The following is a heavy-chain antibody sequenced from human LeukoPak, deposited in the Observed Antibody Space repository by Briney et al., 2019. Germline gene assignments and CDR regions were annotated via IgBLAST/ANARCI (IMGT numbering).Heavy chain of an antibody. CDR2: INHSGST. CDR3: AIGSSIAAAGSYYFDH. CDR1: GGSFSGYY. D-gene: IGHD6-13*01. J-gene: IGHJ4*02. Sequence: SETLSLTCAVYGGSFSGYYWSWIRQPPGKGLEWIGEINHSGSTNYNPSLKSRVTISVDTSKNQFSLKLSSVTAADTAVYYCAIGSSIAAAGSYYFDHWGQGTLVTVSS. V-gene: IGHV4-34*01.